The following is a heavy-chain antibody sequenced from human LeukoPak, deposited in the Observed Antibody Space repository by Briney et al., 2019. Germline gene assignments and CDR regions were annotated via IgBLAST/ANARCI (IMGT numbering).Heavy chain of an antibody. V-gene: IGHV3-30*18. J-gene: IGHJ4*02. Sequence: PGTSLRLSCAASGFTFSSHCIHWVRQAPGKGLEWVAVVSSDGGTTYYADSVKGRFTISRDNSKNTLYLQMNSLRGEGTAIYYCTKESATGSRYSFDYWGQGTLVTVSS. CDR3: TKESATGSRYSFDY. CDR1: GFTFSSHC. CDR2: VSSDGGTT. D-gene: IGHD1-1*01.